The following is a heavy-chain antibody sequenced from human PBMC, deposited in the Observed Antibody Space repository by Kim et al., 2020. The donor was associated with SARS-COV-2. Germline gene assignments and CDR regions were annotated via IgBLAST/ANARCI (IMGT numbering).Heavy chain of an antibody. V-gene: IGHV1-69*13. CDR1: GGTFSSYA. D-gene: IGHD6-19*01. CDR2: IIPIFGTA. J-gene: IGHJ6*02. CDR3: ARERGSSGWSTNYYYYGMDV. Sequence: SVKVSCKASGGTFSSYAISWVRQAPGQGLEWMGGIIPIFGTANYAQKFQGRVTITADESTSTAYMELSSLRSEDTAVYYCARERGSSGWSTNYYYYGMDVWGQGTTVTVSS.